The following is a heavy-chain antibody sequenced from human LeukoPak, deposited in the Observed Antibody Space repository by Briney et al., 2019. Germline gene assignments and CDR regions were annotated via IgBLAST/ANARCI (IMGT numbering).Heavy chain of an antibody. J-gene: IGHJ4*02. CDR1: GFTFSSYW. CDR2: IRSKAYSGTT. Sequence: GGSLRLSCAASGFTFSSYWMSWVRQAPGKGLEWVGFIRSKAYSGTTEYAASVKGRFTISRDDSKSIAYLQMNSLKTEDTAVYYCTRDKSYSSSWSAYYFDYWGQGTLVTVSS. V-gene: IGHV3-49*04. D-gene: IGHD6-13*01. CDR3: TRDKSYSSSWSAYYFDY.